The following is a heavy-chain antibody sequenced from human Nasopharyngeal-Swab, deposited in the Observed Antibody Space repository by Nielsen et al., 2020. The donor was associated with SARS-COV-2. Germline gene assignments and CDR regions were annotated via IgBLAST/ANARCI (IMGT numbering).Heavy chain of an antibody. J-gene: IGHJ4*02. D-gene: IGHD3-10*01. CDR3: AKDTRSGLVRGVITDY. Sequence: VRQAPGKGLEWVAVISYDGNNKYYADSVKGRFTISRDNSKNTLYLQMNSLRAEDTAVYYCAKDTRSGLVRGVITDYWDQGTLVTVSS. V-gene: IGHV3-30*18. CDR2: ISYDGNNK.